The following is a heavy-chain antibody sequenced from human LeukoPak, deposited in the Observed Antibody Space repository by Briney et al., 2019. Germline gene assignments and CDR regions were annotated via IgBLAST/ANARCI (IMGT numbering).Heavy chain of an antibody. D-gene: IGHD3-10*01. CDR2: INPNSGGT. Sequence: ASVKVSCKASGYIFTGYYMHWVRQAPGQGLEWMGWINPNSGGTNYAQKFQGRVTMTRDTSISTAYMELSRLRSDDTAVYYCAREIVKGLLWFGELLPWGQGTLVTVSS. CDR1: GYIFTGYY. V-gene: IGHV1-2*02. CDR3: AREIVKGLLWFGELLP. J-gene: IGHJ4*02.